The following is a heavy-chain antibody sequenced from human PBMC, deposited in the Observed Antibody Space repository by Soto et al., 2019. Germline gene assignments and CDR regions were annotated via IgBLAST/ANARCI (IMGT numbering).Heavy chain of an antibody. V-gene: IGHV4-59*01. J-gene: IGHJ6*02. CDR3: ACELYNGSGSPSGPFGMAV. D-gene: IGHD3-10*01. CDR2: IYHSTST. CDR1: GGSISSYY. Sequence: SETLSLTCTASGGSISSYYWSSIRQPPGKGLEVIMYIYHSTSTNHAPPLKRRFTMSVDTSQDPLSVKLNSVTAAGTPVYSFACELYNGSGSPSGPFGMAVWGQWTTVPVSS.